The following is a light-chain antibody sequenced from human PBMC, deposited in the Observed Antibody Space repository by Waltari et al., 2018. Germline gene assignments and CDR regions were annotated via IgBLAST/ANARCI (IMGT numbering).Light chain of an antibody. CDR2: DVS. CDR3: SSNAGYSTWV. J-gene: IGLJ3*02. CDR1: SSDVGGYDA. V-gene: IGLV2-11*01. Sequence: QSALTQPRSVSGPPGQSVTISCTGTSSDVGGYDAVSWYRQHPGKAPELIIYDVSKRPSGVPDRVSGSKSGNTASLTSSGLQAEDEDDYYCSSNAGYSTWVFGGGTKVTVL.